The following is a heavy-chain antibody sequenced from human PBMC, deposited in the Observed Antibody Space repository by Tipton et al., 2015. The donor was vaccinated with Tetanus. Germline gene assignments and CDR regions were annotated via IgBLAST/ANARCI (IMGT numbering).Heavy chain of an antibody. CDR2: MEHDGSRT. D-gene: IGHD6-19*01. Sequence: SLRLSCAASGFTFGYYGMYWVRQAPGKGLEWVAFMEHDGSRTSYADSVKGRFTVSRDNSRNTLFLQMNSLRVEDTAMYYCARHSGWYNFFTGVDAWGQGTAVTVSS. CDR1: GFTFGYYG. CDR3: ARHSGWYNFFTGVDA. J-gene: IGHJ6*02. V-gene: IGHV3-30*03.